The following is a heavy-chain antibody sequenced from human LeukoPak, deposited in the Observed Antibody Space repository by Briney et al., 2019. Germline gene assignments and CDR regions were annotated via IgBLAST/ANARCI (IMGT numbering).Heavy chain of an antibody. CDR3: ARERRGIAVAGFDY. J-gene: IGHJ4*02. D-gene: IGHD6-19*01. CDR2: ISSSSSYI. V-gene: IGHV3-21*01. Sequence: GGSLRLSCAASGFTFSSYSMNWVRQAPGKGLEWVSSISSSSSYIYYADSVKARFTISRDNAKNSLYLQMYSLRAEDTAVYYCARERRGIAVAGFDYWGQGTLVTVSS. CDR1: GFTFSSYS.